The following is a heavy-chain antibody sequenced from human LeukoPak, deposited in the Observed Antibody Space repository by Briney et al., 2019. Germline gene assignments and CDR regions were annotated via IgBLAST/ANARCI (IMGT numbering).Heavy chain of an antibody. CDR3: ARETPYSNTWTDFDF. V-gene: IGHV1-69*13. J-gene: IGHJ4*02. CDR1: RGTFSSYA. CDR2: IIPIFGTA. D-gene: IGHD6-13*01. Sequence: ASVKVSCKASRGTFSSYAISWVRQAPGQGLEWMGGIIPIFGTASYAQKFQGRVTITADESTSTAYMALSSLRSEDTAVYYCARETPYSNTWTDFDFWGQGTLVTVSS.